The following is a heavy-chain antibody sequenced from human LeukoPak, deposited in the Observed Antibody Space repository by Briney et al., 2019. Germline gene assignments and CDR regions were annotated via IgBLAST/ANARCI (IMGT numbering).Heavy chain of an antibody. J-gene: IGHJ4*02. CDR3: ANYYDSSGYLD. CDR2: IYYSGST. D-gene: IGHD3-22*01. CDR1: GGSISSYY. Sequence: PSETLSLTCTVSGGSISSYYWSWIRQPPGKGLEWIGYIYYSGSTNYNPSLKSRVTISVDTSKNQFSLKLSSVTAADTAVYYCANYYDSSGYLDWGQGTLVTVSS. V-gene: IGHV4-59*08.